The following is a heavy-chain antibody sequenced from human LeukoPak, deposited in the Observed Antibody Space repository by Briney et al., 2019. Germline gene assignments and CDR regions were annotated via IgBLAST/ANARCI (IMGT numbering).Heavy chain of an antibody. J-gene: IGHJ4*02. V-gene: IGHV3-21*01. CDR2: ISSSSSYI. Sequence: GGSLRPSCAASGFTFNTYSMNWVRQAPGKGLEWVSSISSSSSYIYYADSVKGRFTISRDNAKNSLYLQMNSLRAEDTAVYYCARETAGFDYWGQGTLVTVSS. CDR3: ARETAGFDY. CDR1: GFTFNTYS.